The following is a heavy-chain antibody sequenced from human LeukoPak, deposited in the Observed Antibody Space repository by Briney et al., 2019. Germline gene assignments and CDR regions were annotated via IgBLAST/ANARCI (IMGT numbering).Heavy chain of an antibody. D-gene: IGHD5-12*01. V-gene: IGHV3-23*01. Sequence: PGGSLRLSCAASGFTFSSYAMGWVPQAPGKGLEWVSAISRSTRTTYYADSVKGRFTTSRDDSKNTLYLQMNSLRAEDTAVYYCAKLGNGGYGYYYYYMDVWGKGTTVTVSS. CDR3: AKLGNGGYGYYYYYMDV. CDR2: ISRSTRTT. CDR1: GFTFSSYA. J-gene: IGHJ6*03.